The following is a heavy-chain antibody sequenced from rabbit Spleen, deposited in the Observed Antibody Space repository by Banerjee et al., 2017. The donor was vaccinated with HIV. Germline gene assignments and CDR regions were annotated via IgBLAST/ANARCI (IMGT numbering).Heavy chain of an antibody. CDR2: IGGGDGGT. CDR1: GFDFSSFYY. D-gene: IGHD5-1*01. Sequence: QEQLMESGGGLVQPGGSLKLSCKASGFDFSSFYYIYWVRQAPGKGLEWIGCIGGGDGGTYYATWAKGRFTISKTSSTTVTLQMTSLTAADAATYFCARGIVNGKVYLYAGMDLWGQGTLVTVS. CDR3: ARGIVNGKVYLYAGMDL. J-gene: IGHJ6*01. V-gene: IGHV1S45*01.